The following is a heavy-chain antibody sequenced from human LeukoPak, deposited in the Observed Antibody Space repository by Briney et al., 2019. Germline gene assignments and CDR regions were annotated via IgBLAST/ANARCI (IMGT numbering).Heavy chain of an antibody. Sequence: PSETLSLTCTVYGGSISSSSYYWGWIRQPPGKGLEWIGSIYYSGSTYYNPSIKSRVTISVDTSKNQFSLKLSSVTAADTAVYYCARGGRFLEWDRGSAFDIWGQGTMVTVSS. V-gene: IGHV4-39*01. CDR2: IYYSGST. CDR3: ARGGRFLEWDRGSAFDI. CDR1: GGSISSSSYY. D-gene: IGHD3-3*01. J-gene: IGHJ3*02.